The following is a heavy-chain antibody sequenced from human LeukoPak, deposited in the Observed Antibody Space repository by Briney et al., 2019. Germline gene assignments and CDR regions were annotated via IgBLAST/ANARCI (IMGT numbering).Heavy chain of an antibody. CDR3: ARDGYNLRFDY. J-gene: IGHJ4*02. D-gene: IGHD5-24*01. CDR2: IYYSGST. V-gene: IGHV4-59*01. Sequence: SETLSLTCTVSGGSISSYYWSWIRQPPGKGLEWIGYIYYSGSTNYNPSLKSRVTISVDTSKNQFSLKLSSVTAADTAVYYCARDGYNLRFDYWGPGTLVTVSS. CDR1: GGSISSYY.